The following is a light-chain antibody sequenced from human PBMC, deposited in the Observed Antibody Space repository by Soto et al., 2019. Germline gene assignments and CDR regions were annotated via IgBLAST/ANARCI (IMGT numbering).Light chain of an antibody. CDR3: LQYNNWPPYT. CDR1: QSVSSN. V-gene: IGKV3-15*01. CDR2: GAS. Sequence: EIVMTQSPATLSVSPGERATLSCRASQSVSSNLAWYQQKPGQAPRLLIYGASTRATGIPARFSGSGSGTEFTLTISSLQSEYFAVYYCLQYNNWPPYTFGQGTKLEIK. J-gene: IGKJ2*01.